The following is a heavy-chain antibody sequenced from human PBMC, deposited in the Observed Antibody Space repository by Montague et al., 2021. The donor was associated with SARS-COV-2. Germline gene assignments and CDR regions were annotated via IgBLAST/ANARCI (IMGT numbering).Heavy chain of an antibody. D-gene: IGHD3-9*01. J-gene: IGHJ4*02. V-gene: IGHV2-70*01. CDR3: ARSYYDILTGYYMAFDY. Sequence: PALVKPTQTLTLTCTFSGFSLSTSGMCVSWIRQPPGKALEWLALXDWDDDKYYSTSLKTRLTISKDTSKNQVVLTMTNMDPVDTATYYCARSYYDILTGYYMAFDYWSQGTLVTVSS. CDR2: XDWDDDK. CDR1: GFSLSTSGMC.